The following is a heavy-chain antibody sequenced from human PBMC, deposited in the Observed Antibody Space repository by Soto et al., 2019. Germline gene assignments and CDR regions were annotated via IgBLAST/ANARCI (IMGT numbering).Heavy chain of an antibody. CDR2: INPNSGGT. D-gene: IGHD2-2*02. J-gene: IGHJ6*02. CDR1: GYTFTGYY. CDR3: ARGDCSSTSCYTVTIFGVVIAYGMDV. Sequence: ASVKVSCKASGYTFTGYYMHWVRQAPGQGLEWMGWINPNSGGTNYAQKFQGRVTMTRDTSISTAYMELSRLRSDDTAVYYCARGDCSSTSCYTVTIFGVVIAYGMDVWGQGTTVTSP. V-gene: IGHV1-2*02.